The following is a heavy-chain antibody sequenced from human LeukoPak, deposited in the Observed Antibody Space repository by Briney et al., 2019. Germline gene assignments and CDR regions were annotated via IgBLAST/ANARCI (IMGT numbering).Heavy chain of an antibody. J-gene: IGHJ4*02. CDR1: GGSISSSSYY. V-gene: IGHV4-61*05. D-gene: IGHD2-2*01. Sequence: SETLSLTCTVSGGSISSSSYYWSWIRQPPGKGLEWIAYIYYSGSTDYNPSLKSRVTISLDTSKNQFSLKLRSVTAADTAVYYCAGSGGVVPAAWEYQFDYWGQGTLVTVSS. CDR3: AGSGGVVPAAWEYQFDY. CDR2: IYYSGST.